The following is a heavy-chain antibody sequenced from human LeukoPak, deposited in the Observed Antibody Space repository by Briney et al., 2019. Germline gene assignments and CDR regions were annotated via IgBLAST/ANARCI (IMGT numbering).Heavy chain of an antibody. D-gene: IGHD6-19*01. CDR3: ARGLAVAGGGAFDI. CDR2: ISSSSSYI. CDR1: GFTFSSYW. J-gene: IGHJ3*02. Sequence: GGSLRLSCAASGFTFSSYWMHWVRQAPGKGLVWVSSISSSSSYIYYADSVKGRFTISRDNAKNSLYLQMNSLRAEDTAVYYCARGLAVAGGGAFDIWGQGTMVTVSS. V-gene: IGHV3-21*01.